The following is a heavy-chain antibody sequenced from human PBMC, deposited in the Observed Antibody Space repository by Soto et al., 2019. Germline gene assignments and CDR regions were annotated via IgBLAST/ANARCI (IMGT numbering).Heavy chain of an antibody. D-gene: IGHD5-12*01. CDR2: ISGSGGST. J-gene: IGHJ4*02. V-gene: IGHV3-23*01. CDR3: AKAQRGHSGYDLFDY. CDR1: GFTFSSYA. Sequence: PVGSLRVSCAASGFTFSSYAMSWVRQAPGKGLEWVSAISGSGGSTYYADSVKGRFTISRDNSKNTLCLQMNSLRAEDTAVYYCAKAQRGHSGYDLFDYWGQGTLVTVSS.